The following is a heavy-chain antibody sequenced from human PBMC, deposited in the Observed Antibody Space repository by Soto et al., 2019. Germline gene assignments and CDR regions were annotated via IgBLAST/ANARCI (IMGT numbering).Heavy chain of an antibody. CDR3: ARGRYCSGGSCYLPSYYYYGMDV. V-gene: IGHV4-34*01. CDR1: GGSFSGYY. Sequence: QVQLQQWGAGLLKPSETLSLTCAVYGGSFSGYYWSWIRQPPGKGLEWIGEINHSGSTNYNPSLKSRVTISVDTSKTQFSLKLSSVTAADTAVYYCARGRYCSGGSCYLPSYYYYGMDVWGQGTTVTVSS. D-gene: IGHD2-15*01. J-gene: IGHJ6*02. CDR2: INHSGST.